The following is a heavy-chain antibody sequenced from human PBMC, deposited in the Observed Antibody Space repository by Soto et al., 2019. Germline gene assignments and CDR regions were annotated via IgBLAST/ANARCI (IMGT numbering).Heavy chain of an antibody. CDR3: AKDPTDSRAVAGTSEYFQH. V-gene: IGHV3-23*01. J-gene: IGHJ1*01. D-gene: IGHD6-19*01. CDR1: GFTFSSYA. Sequence: QPGGSLRLSCAASGFTFSSYAMSWVRQAPGKGLEWVSAISGSGGSTYYADSVKGRFTISRDNSKNTLYLQMNSLRAEDTAVYYCAKDPTDSRAVAGTSEYFQHWGQGTLVTVSS. CDR2: ISGSGGST.